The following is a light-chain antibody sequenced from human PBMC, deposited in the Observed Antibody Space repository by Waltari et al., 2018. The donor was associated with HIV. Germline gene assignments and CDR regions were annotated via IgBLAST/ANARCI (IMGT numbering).Light chain of an antibody. CDR1: DIESKV. V-gene: IGLV3-21*04. CDR2: DDS. Sequence: SYVLTQSPSVSVAPGKTARIPCGGNDIESKVVHWYQQKPGQAPLLVIYDDSDRPAGMSERFSGSNSGNTATRTISRVEAGDEAAYYCQVWDSSSGVVFGGGTNLTVL. J-gene: IGLJ2*01. CDR3: QVWDSSSGVV.